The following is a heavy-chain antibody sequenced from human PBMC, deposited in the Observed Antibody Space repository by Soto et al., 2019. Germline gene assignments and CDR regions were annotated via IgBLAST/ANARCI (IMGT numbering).Heavy chain of an antibody. V-gene: IGHV3-23*01. CDR2: ISDRGATT. J-gene: IGHJ4*02. CDR1: GFTISSYA. Sequence: ESGGGLVQPGGSLRLSCAASGFTISSYAMSWVRQAPGKGLEWVSAISDRGATTHYADSVKGRFTISRDTSKNTLYLQMNTLRAEDTAVYYCAKDKPGTTSFDYWGRGTLVTVSS. D-gene: IGHD1-1*01. CDR3: AKDKPGTTSFDY.